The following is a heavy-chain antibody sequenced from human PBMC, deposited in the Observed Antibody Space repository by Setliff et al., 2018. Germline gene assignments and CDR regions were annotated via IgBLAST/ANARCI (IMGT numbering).Heavy chain of an antibody. V-gene: IGHV1-69*05. CDR1: GGTFRSYG. CDR2: IIPNFGTT. J-gene: IGHJ6*03. D-gene: IGHD2-2*01. Sequence: SVKVSCKASGGTFRSYGISWVRQAPGQGLEWMGGIIPNFGTTSYAQKFQGRVTITTDESTNTAYMELSSLRSDDTAVFYCAREVVVVKPAINYYYYMDVGGKGTTVTVSS. CDR3: AREVVVVKPAINYYYYMDV.